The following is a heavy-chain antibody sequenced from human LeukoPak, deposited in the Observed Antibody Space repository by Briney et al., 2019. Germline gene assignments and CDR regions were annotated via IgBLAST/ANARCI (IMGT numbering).Heavy chain of an antibody. CDR2: IYSGDSDN. J-gene: IGHJ3*01. CDR1: GNSFTSYW. Sequence: PGESLKISCKGSGNSFTSYWIGWVRQMPGKGLEWMGLIYSGDSDNRYSPSFQGQVTISADKSISTAYLQWRSLKASDSAMYYCARLGGIQLERPPLAFDFWGQGTMVSVSS. D-gene: IGHD1-1*01. CDR3: ARLGGIQLERPPLAFDF. V-gene: IGHV5-51*01.